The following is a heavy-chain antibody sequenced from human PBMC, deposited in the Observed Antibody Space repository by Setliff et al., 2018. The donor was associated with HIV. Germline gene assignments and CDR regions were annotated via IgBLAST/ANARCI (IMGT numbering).Heavy chain of an antibody. CDR2: IYYRGST. CDR1: GGSISSSSYY. Sequence: SETLSLTCTVSGGSISSSSYYWGWIRQPPGKGLEWIGSIYYRGSTYYNPSLKSRVTISVDTSRNQFSRKLSSVTAADTAGYYCARDLYSSGWYGLYYYGMDVWGQGTTVTVSS. J-gene: IGHJ6*02. D-gene: IGHD6-19*01. V-gene: IGHV4-39*07. CDR3: ARDLYSSGWYGLYYYGMDV.